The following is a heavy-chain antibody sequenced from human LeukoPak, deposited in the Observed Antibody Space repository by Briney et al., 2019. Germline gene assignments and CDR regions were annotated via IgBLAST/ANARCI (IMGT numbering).Heavy chain of an antibody. D-gene: IGHD3-10*01. CDR2: IYTSGST. J-gene: IGHJ2*01. CDR1: GGSISSYY. CDR3: ARDRRYYYGSGSYPRPPRNWYFDL. V-gene: IGHV4-4*07. Sequence: SETLSLTCTVPGGSISSYYWSWIRQPAGKGLEWIRRIYTSGSTNYNPSLKSRVTMSVDTSKNQFSLKLSSVTAADTAVYYCARDRRYYYGSGSYPRPPRNWYFDLWGRGTLVTVSS.